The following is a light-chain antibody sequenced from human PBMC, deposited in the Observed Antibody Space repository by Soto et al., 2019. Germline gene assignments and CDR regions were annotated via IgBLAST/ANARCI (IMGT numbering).Light chain of an antibody. CDR1: SIDVGYYDY. V-gene: IGLV2-8*01. CDR3: SSYAGSNNFV. J-gene: IGLJ1*01. Sequence: LTQPPSASGFPGQSVTLSCPGTSIDVGYYDYVSWYQQHPGKAPKLVIYEVTKRPSGVPDRVSASKSGNTASLTVSGLRAEDEADYYCSSYAGSNNFVFGSGTKV. CDR2: EVT.